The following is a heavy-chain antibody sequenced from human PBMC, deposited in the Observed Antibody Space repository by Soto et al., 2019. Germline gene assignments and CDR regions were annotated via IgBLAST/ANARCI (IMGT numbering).Heavy chain of an antibody. D-gene: IGHD6-19*01. V-gene: IGHV3-30-3*01. J-gene: IGHJ4*02. CDR3: ARDKSPYTSGWQNRPFDY. CDR2: MSYDGSNK. Sequence: QVQLVESGGGVVQPGRSLRLSCAASGFTFSSYAVHWVRQAPGKGLEGVAVMSYDGSNKYYADSVKGRFTISRDNSKNTLYLQMNSLRAEDTAVYYCARDKSPYTSGWQNRPFDYWGQGTLVTVSS. CDR1: GFTFSSYA.